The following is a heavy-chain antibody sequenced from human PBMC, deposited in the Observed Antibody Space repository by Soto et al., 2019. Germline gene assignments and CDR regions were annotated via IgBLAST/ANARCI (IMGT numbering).Heavy chain of an antibody. Sequence: GGSLRLSCTASGLTISDSGMHWVSQATGKGLEWVGRIRNKGNNYATAYTASVKGRFTISRDDSKNTVYLQMNSLKIDDTAVYYCTSRRDWTAVDPLDYWGLGTLVTVSS. CDR1: GLTISDSG. D-gene: IGHD5-18*01. V-gene: IGHV3-73*01. CDR2: IRNKGNNYAT. CDR3: TSRRDWTAVDPLDY. J-gene: IGHJ4*02.